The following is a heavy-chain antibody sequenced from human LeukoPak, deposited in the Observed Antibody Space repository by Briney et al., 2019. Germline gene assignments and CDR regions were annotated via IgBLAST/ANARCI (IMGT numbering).Heavy chain of an antibody. CDR3: AKDISGWYGSFAFDI. V-gene: IGHV3-23*01. Sequence: PGGSLRLSCAASGFTFSSYAMSWVRQAPGKGLEWVSAISGSGGSTYYADSVKGRLTISRDNSKNTLYLQMNSLRAEDTAVYYCAKDISGWYGSFAFDIWGQGTMVTVSS. CDR1: GFTFSSYA. CDR2: ISGSGGST. D-gene: IGHD6-19*01. J-gene: IGHJ3*02.